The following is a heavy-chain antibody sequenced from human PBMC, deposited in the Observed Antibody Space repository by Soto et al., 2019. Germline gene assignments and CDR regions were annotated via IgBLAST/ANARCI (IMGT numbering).Heavy chain of an antibody. J-gene: IGHJ4*02. D-gene: IGHD6-6*01. CDR2: FYTNGGT. V-gene: IGHV4-4*07. CDR1: GGSIANYY. CDR3: ARRDSSSSGRGFDS. Sequence: PSETLSLTCTVSGGSIANYYWSWFRQPAGKRLEWIGRFYTNGGTNYNPSLKSRVTTSVDTSNNQFSLKLNSVTAVDTAMYYCARRDSSSSGRGFDSWGQGTLVTVSS.